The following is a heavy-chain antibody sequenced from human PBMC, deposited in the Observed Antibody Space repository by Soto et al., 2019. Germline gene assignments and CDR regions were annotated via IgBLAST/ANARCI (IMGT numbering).Heavy chain of an antibody. CDR2: IYYSGST. Sequence: SETLSLTCTVSGGSVSSGSYYWSWIRQPPGKGLEWIGYIYYSGSTNYNPSLKSRVTISVDTSKNQFSLKLSSVTAADTAVYYCARRGVPAATRYGYYYYGMDVWGQGTTVTVSS. CDR1: GGSVSSGSYY. CDR3: ARRGVPAATRYGYYYYGMDV. J-gene: IGHJ6*02. V-gene: IGHV4-61*01. D-gene: IGHD2-2*01.